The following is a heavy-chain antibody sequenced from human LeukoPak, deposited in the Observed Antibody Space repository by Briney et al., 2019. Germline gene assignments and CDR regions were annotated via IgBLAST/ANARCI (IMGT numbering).Heavy chain of an antibody. V-gene: IGHV3-7*01. Sequence: RGSLRLSCAASGFTFSSYWMSWVRQAPGKGLEWVANIKQDGSEKYYVESVKGRFTISRDNAKNSLYLQMNSLRAEDTAVYYCARPGFAGYFDYWGQGTLVTVSS. CDR1: GFTFSSYW. CDR3: ARPGFAGYFDY. CDR2: IKQDGSEK. D-gene: IGHD2-21*01. J-gene: IGHJ4*02.